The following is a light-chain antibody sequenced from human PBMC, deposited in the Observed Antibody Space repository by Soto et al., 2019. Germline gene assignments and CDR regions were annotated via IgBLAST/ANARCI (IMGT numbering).Light chain of an antibody. CDR2: EVN. V-gene: IGLV2-8*01. J-gene: IGLJ3*02. CDR3: SSYAGNNYFAV. CDR1: SSDVGFYNY. Sequence: QSALTQPPSASGSPGQSVTISCTGTSSDVGFYNYVSWYQQHPGKAPKLMIYEVNTRPSGVPDRFSGSKSGNTASLTVSGLQAEDEADYFCSSYAGNNYFAVFGGGTKLTVL.